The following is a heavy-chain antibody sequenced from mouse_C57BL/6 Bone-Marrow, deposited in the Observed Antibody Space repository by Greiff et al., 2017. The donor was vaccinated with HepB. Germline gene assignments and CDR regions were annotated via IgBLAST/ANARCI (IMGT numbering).Heavy chain of an antibody. CDR1: GFTFSSYA. V-gene: IGHV5-4*01. CDR3: ARDYYSNYRYFDV. D-gene: IGHD2-5*01. J-gene: IGHJ1*03. Sequence: EVKVVESGGGLVKPGGSLKLSCAASGFTFSSYAMSWVRQTPEKRLEWVATISDGGSYTYYPDNVKGRFTISRDNAKNNLYLQMSHLKSEDTAMYYCARDYYSNYRYFDVWGTGTTVTVSS. CDR2: ISDGGSYT.